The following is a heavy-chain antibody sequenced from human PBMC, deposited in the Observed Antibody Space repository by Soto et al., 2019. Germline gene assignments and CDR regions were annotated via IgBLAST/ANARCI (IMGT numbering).Heavy chain of an antibody. CDR2: ISSTGST. D-gene: IGHD2-2*02. J-gene: IGHJ5*02. CDR1: GGSISGYY. CDR3: AKGGAGCTSTSCYTSGWLDP. V-gene: IGHV4-4*07. Sequence: SETLSLTCTISGGSISGYYWSWIRRPAGKGLEWIGHISSTGSTNVNPSLKSRVTMLGDTSKKQFSLKLSAVTAADTAVYYCAKGGAGCTSTSCYTSGWLDPWGQGTLVTVSS.